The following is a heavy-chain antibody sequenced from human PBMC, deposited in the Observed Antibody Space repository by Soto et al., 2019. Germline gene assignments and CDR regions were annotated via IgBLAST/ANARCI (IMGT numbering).Heavy chain of an antibody. V-gene: IGHV3-23*01. Sequence: PGGSLRLSCAPSGFTFSSYAMSWVRQAPGKGLEWVSAISGSGGSTYYADSVKGRFTISRDNSKNTLYLQMNSLRAEDTAVYYCAKERGYYYYYYGLGVWGLGTTVTVSS. CDR2: ISGSGGST. J-gene: IGHJ6*02. CDR1: GFTFSSYA. D-gene: IGHD3-10*01. CDR3: AKERGYYYYYYGLGV.